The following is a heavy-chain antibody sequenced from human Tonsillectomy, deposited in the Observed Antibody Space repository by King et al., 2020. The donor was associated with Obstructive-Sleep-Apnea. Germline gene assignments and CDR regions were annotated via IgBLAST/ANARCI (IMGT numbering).Heavy chain of an antibody. CDR1: GFIFSDYY. D-gene: IGHD6-13*01. CDR3: TSDSWYLFDT. V-gene: IGHV3-72*01. J-gene: IGHJ4*02. CDR2: VTHKADSLQI. Sequence: VQLVESGGGLVQPGGSLRLSCAASGFIFSDYYMGWARQAPGKGLEGVGRVTHKADSLQIQYAASVKGRFTISRDESTNSVYLQMNSLRIEDTAVYFCTSDSWYLFDTWGQGSLVTVSS.